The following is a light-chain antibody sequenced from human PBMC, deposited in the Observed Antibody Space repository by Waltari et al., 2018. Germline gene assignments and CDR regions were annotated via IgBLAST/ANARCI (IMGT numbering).Light chain of an antibody. V-gene: IGKV3-15*01. CDR2: GAS. CDR1: QSVSRD. Sequence: EVVMTQSPATLSVSPGERATLSCRASQSVSRDLAWYQQKPGQAPRLLIYGASTRITGVPARVTGSGSGAEFSLTISSLQSEDVAIYYCQQFNNWPQTFGGGTQVEIK. CDR3: QQFNNWPQT. J-gene: IGKJ4*01.